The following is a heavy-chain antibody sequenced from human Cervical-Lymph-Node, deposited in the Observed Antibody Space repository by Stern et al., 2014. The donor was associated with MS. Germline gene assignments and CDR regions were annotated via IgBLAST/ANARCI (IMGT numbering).Heavy chain of an antibody. CDR1: GFTFSSYA. CDR3: AKDSSDWYPGNFDY. V-gene: IGHV3-23*01. CDR2: IVGSGGST. J-gene: IGHJ4*02. D-gene: IGHD6-19*01. Sequence: VQLMQSGGGLVQPGGSLRLSCAASGFTFSSYAMNWVRQAPGKGLELVSSIVGSGGSTYYKDSVKGRFTVSRDNSKNTVYLQLNSLRAEDTAVYYCAKDSSDWYPGNFDYWGRGTLVTVSS.